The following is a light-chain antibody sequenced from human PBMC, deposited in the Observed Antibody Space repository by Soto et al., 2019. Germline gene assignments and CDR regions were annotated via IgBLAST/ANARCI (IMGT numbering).Light chain of an antibody. Sequence: DVQMTQSPSSMSASVGDRVTITCLASQAIRNDLGWYQQKPGKAPKRQIYAASSLDSEVPLRFSGSGSGTEFALTISSLQPEDFATYYCLQHNTYPWTFGQGTKVDIK. CDR3: LQHNTYPWT. CDR1: QAIRND. J-gene: IGKJ1*01. CDR2: AAS. V-gene: IGKV1-17*01.